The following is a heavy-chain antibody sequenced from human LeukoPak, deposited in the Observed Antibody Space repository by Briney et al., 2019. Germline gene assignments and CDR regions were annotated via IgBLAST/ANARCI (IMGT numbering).Heavy chain of an antibody. Sequence: SETLSLTCTVSGGSISSGGYYWSWIRQHPGKGLEWIGYIYYSGSTYYNPSLKSRVTISVDTSKNQFSPKLSSVTAADTAVYYCARAHYGGNLGSWFDPWGQGTLVTVSS. CDR1: GGSISSGGYY. CDR3: ARAHYGGNLGSWFDP. V-gene: IGHV4-31*03. D-gene: IGHD4-23*01. CDR2: IYYSGST. J-gene: IGHJ5*02.